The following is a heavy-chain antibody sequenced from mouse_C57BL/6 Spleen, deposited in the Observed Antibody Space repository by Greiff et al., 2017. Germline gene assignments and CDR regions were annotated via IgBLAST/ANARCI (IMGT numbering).Heavy chain of an antibody. J-gene: IGHJ4*01. Sequence: EVKLVESGGGLVQPGGSMKLSCAASGFTFSDAWMDWVRQSPEKGLEWVAEIRNKANNHATYYAEAVKGRFTISRDDSKSSVYLQMNSLRAEDTGIYYCTIPSYYYGSIYAMDYWGQGTSVTVSS. D-gene: IGHD1-1*01. CDR1: GFTFSDAW. V-gene: IGHV6-6*01. CDR3: TIPSYYYGSIYAMDY. CDR2: IRNKANNHAT.